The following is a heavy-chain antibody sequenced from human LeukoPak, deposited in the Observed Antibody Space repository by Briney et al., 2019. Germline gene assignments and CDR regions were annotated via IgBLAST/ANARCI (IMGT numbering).Heavy chain of an antibody. CDR1: GFTFSTYA. V-gene: IGHV3-21*01. D-gene: IGHD2-15*01. Sequence: GGSLRLSCAASGFTFSTYAMNWVRQAPGKGLEWVSPVSSSSSYIYYADSVKGRFTISRDSANNSLYLQMNSLRAEDTAVYYCAREHCSGGTCYFDYWGQGTLVTVSS. J-gene: IGHJ4*02. CDR2: VSSSSSYI. CDR3: AREHCSGGTCYFDY.